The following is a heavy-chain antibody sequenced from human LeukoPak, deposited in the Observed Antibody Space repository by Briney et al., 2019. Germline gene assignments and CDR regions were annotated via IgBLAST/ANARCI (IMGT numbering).Heavy chain of an antibody. V-gene: IGHV4-34*01. Sequence: SETLSLTCAVYGGSFSGYYWSWIRQPPGKGLEWIGEINHSGSTNYNPSLKSRVTISVDTSKNQFSLKLSSVTAADTAVYYCARGRYSNKYYFDYWGQGTLVTVSS. CDR3: ARGRYSNKYYFDY. CDR1: GGSFSGYY. CDR2: INHSGST. J-gene: IGHJ4*02. D-gene: IGHD3-16*02.